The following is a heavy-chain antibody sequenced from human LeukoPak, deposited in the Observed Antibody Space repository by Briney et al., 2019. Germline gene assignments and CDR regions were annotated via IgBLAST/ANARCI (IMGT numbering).Heavy chain of an antibody. J-gene: IGHJ5*02. V-gene: IGHV1-2*02. Sequence: GASVKVSCKASGYTFTGYYMHWVRQAPGQGLEWMGWTNPNSGGTNYAQKFQGRVTMTRDTSISTAYMELGRLRSDDTAVYYCARDLAVAGYNWFDPWGQGTLVTVSS. CDR3: ARDLAVAGYNWFDP. CDR2: TNPNSGGT. D-gene: IGHD6-19*01. CDR1: GYTFTGYY.